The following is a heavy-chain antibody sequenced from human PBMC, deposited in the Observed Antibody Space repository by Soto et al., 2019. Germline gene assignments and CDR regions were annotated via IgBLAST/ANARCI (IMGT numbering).Heavy chain of an antibody. J-gene: IGHJ6*02. V-gene: IGHV3-21*01. D-gene: IGHD3-3*01. CDR1: GFTFSSYS. CDR2: ISSSSSYI. CDR3: ARDGYYDFWSGYFYDNYYGMDV. Sequence: EVQLVESGGGLVKPGGSLRLSCAASGFTFSSYSMNWVRQAPGKGLEWVSSISSSSSYIYYADSVKGRFTISRDNAKNARYLQMNGLRAEDTAVYYCARDGYYDFWSGYFYDNYYGMDVWGQGTTVTVSS.